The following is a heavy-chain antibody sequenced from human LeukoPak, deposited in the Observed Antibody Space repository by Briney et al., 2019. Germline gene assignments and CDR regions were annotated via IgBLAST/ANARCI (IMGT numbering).Heavy chain of an antibody. CDR2: IWNDGSQK. CDR1: GFSFSFYG. V-gene: IGHV3-33*01. Sequence: PGGSLRLSCATSGFSFSFYGMQWVRQAPGKGLEWVAVIWNDGSQKYYGDSVKGRFTISRDNAKNSLYLQMNSLRAEDTAVYYCARDPSGSDFWSGYSFDYWGQGTLVTVSS. J-gene: IGHJ4*02. CDR3: ARDPSGSDFWSGYSFDY. D-gene: IGHD3-3*01.